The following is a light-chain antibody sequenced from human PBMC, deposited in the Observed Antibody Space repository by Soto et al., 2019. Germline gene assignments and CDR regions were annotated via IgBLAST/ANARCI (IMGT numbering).Light chain of an antibody. CDR1: QSVSSSY. CDR2: GAS. V-gene: IGKV3-20*01. Sequence: EIVLTQSPGTLSLSPGERATLSCRASQSVSSSYLAWYQQKPGQAPRLLIYGASSRATGIPDRFSGSGSGTDFTLTISRLEPEDFAVYYGQQDGRTFGQVTKV. CDR3: QQDGRT. J-gene: IGKJ1*01.